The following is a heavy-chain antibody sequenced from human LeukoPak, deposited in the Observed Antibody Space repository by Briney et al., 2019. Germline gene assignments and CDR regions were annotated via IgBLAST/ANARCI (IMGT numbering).Heavy chain of an antibody. CDR1: GFTFDDYA. CDR3: AKDTGFHCYYGMDV. V-gene: IGHV3-9*01. J-gene: IGHJ6*02. Sequence: GGSLRLSCAASGFTFDDYAMHWVRQAPGKGLEWVSGINWNSGSIGYADSVKGRFTISRDNAKNSLYLQMNSLRAEDTALYYCAKDTGFHCYYGMDVWGQGTTVTVSS. D-gene: IGHD3-10*01. CDR2: INWNSGSI.